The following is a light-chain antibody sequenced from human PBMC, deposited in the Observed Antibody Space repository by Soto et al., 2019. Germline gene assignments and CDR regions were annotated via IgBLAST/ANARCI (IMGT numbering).Light chain of an antibody. V-gene: IGKV1-5*01. CDR3: QQYESFSAT. Sequence: DIQMTQSPSALSASVGDTVTITCRASQSVSGWLAWYQQKPGKAPKLLIYDVSALPRGVPPRFSGSGSGTQFTLTIRGLQTDDFANYYCQQYESFSATFGPGTKVEIK. CDR2: DVS. J-gene: IGKJ1*01. CDR1: QSVSGW.